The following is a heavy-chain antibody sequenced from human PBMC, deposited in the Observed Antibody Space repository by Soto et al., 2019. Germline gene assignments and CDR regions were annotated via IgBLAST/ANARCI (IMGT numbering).Heavy chain of an antibody. CDR3: ARSGGSYNFDS. Sequence: SETLSLTCTVSSGSVSTYYWSWIRQPAGKGLELIGRIFINGNTNYNPSLRSRVTMSVDTSKGQFSLNLTSVTAADTAVYFCARSGGSYNFDSWGQGILVTVSS. CDR1: SGSVSTYY. CDR2: IFINGNT. D-gene: IGHD1-26*01. J-gene: IGHJ4*02. V-gene: IGHV4-4*07.